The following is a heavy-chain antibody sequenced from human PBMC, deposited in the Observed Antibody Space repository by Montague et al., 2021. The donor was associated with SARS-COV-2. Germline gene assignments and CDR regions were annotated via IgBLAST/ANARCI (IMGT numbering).Heavy chain of an antibody. Sequence: SETLSLTCAVYGGSFSGWYWSWVRQPPGKGLEWIGEINRSGNTIHNPSLKSRVTISEDTSKSQFSLTLSSVTAADTAVYYCARGGGNILTNYYSYYYLDVWGTGTTVTVSS. V-gene: IGHV4-34*01. CDR3: ARGGGNILTNYYSYYYLDV. CDR2: INRSGNT. J-gene: IGHJ6*03. CDR1: GGSFSGWY. D-gene: IGHD4-23*01.